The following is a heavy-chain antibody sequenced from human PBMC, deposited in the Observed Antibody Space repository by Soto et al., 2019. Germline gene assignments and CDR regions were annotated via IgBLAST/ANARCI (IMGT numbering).Heavy chain of an antibody. J-gene: IGHJ3*02. D-gene: IGHD3-22*01. CDR3: ARAAESTMIVVVTGHDAFDI. CDR1: GGTVSSYA. CDR2: SIPIFGTA. V-gene: IGHV1-69*01. Sequence: QVQLVQSGAEVKKPGSSVKVSCKASGGTVSSYAISWVRQAPGQGLEWMGGSIPIFGTANYAQKFQGRVTITADESTSTAYMELSSLRSEDTAVYYCARAAESTMIVVVTGHDAFDIWGQGTMVTVSS.